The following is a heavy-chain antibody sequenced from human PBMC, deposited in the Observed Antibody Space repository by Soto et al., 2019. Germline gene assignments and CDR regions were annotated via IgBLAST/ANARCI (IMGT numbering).Heavy chain of an antibody. Sequence: EVQLLESGGGLVQPGGSLRLSCAASGFTFSSYAMRWVRQAPVKGLEWVSAISGSGGSTYYADSVKGRFTISRDNSNNTLYLQMNSLRAEDTAVYYWARRGSGSYYDYWGQGTLVTVSS. CDR2: ISGSGGST. J-gene: IGHJ4*02. D-gene: IGHD1-26*01. V-gene: IGHV3-23*01. CDR3: ARRGSGSYYDY. CDR1: GFTFSSYA.